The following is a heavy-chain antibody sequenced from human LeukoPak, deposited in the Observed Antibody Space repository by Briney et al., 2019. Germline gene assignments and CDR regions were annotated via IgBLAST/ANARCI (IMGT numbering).Heavy chain of an antibody. Sequence: PGGSLRLSCAASGFTFSDYYMSWIRQAPGKGLEWVSTIKGIGPTTYYADSLKGRFTISRDYAKNSLFRQMSSLRADDTAIYYCARAGELRYMDVWGKGTAVTVSS. CDR1: GFTFSDYY. V-gene: IGHV3-11*04. J-gene: IGHJ6*03. CDR2: IKGIGPTT. D-gene: IGHD3-16*01. CDR3: ARAGELRYMDV.